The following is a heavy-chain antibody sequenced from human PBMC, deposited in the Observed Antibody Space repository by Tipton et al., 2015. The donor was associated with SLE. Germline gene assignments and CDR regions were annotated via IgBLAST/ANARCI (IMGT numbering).Heavy chain of an antibody. D-gene: IGHD3-10*01. J-gene: IGHJ4*02. V-gene: IGHV3-64*04. CDR1: GFTFSSYA. Sequence: SLRLSCSASGFTFSSYAMHWVRQAPGKGLEYVSAISSNGGSTYYADSVKGRFTISRDDSKSIAYLQMNSLKTEDTAVYYCTRDLLLWFGESYYFDYWGQGTLVTVSS. CDR3: TRDLLLWFGESYYFDY. CDR2: ISSNGGST.